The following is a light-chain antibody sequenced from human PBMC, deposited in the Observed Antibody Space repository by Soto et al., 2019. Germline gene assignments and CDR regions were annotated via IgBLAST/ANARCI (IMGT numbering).Light chain of an antibody. V-gene: IGLV1-47*01. CDR1: SSNIGSNY. Sequence: QSVLTQPPSASGTPGQRVTISCSGSSSNIGSNYVYWYQQLPGTAPKLLIYRNNQRPSGVPDRFSGSKSGTSASLAISGLRSEDEADYYCEAWDDSLSGLFSGRTQLTVL. CDR3: EAWDDSLSGL. J-gene: IGLJ2*01. CDR2: RNN.